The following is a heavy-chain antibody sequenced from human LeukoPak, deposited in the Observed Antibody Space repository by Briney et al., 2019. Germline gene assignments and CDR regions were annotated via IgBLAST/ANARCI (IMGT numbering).Heavy chain of an antibody. CDR1: GGSISSYY. J-gene: IGHJ3*02. Sequence: SETLSLTCTVSGGSISSYYWSWIRQPPGKGLEWIGYIYYSGSTNYNPSLKSRVTISVDTSKNQFSLKLSSVTAADTAVYYCARTRRSSNWHHAFDIWGQGTMVTVSS. CDR2: IYYSGST. CDR3: ARTRRSSNWHHAFDI. V-gene: IGHV4-59*01. D-gene: IGHD6-13*01.